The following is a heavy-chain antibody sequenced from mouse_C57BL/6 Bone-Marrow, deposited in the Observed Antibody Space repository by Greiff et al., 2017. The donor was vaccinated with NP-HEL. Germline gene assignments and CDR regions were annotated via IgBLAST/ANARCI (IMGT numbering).Heavy chain of an antibody. J-gene: IGHJ3*01. CDR1: GYTFTSYW. Sequence: QVQLQQPGAELVMPGASVKLSCKASGYTFTSYWMHWVKQRPGQGLEWIGEIDPSDSYTNYNQKFKGKSTLTVDKSSRTAYMQLSSLTSEDSAVYYCARIYYGSSSSWFAYWGQGTLVTVSA. CDR2: IDPSDSYT. V-gene: IGHV1-69*01. D-gene: IGHD1-1*01. CDR3: ARIYYGSSSSWFAY.